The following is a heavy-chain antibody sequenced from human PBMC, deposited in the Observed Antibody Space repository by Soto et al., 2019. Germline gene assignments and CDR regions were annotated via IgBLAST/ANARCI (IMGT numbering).Heavy chain of an antibody. CDR3: AREQFTFFGVVNAD. D-gene: IGHD3-3*01. CDR2: ISPSNGNT. V-gene: IGHV1-18*01. J-gene: IGHJ1*01. Sequence: QVQLVQSGPEVKKPGDSVKVSCKASGYAFRDYGISWVRQAPGQGLEYMGWISPSNGNTNSAPSFEDRVTMTTYKSTTTVFMYLGNLRSDETAVYFCAREQFTFFGVVNADWGQGTLVTVSS. CDR1: GYAFRDYG.